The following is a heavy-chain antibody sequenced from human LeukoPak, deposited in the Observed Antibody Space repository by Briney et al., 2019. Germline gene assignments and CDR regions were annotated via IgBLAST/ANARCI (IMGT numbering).Heavy chain of an antibody. CDR1: GGSISSNSDY. J-gene: IGHJ5*02. D-gene: IGHD1-14*01. V-gene: IGHV4-39*07. CDR2: IYYSGTT. CDR3: ARGRPYNVGLPPWFDP. Sequence: PSETLSLTCTVSGGSISSNSDYWGWIRQPPGKGLEWIGNIYYSGTTYYNPSLKSRVTISVDTSRNQFSLNLSSMTAADTAVYYCARGRPYNVGLPPWFDPWGQGTLVTVSS.